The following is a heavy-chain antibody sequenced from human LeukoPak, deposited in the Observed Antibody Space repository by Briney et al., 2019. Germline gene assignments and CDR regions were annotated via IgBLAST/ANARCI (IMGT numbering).Heavy chain of an antibody. CDR1: GGSISSSSYY. J-gene: IGHJ4*02. Sequence: LETLSLTCTVSGGSISSSSYYWGWIRQPPGKGLEWIGSIYYSGSTYYNPSLKSRVTISVDTSKNQFSLKLSSVTAADTAVYYCARSGSSGTRDYWGQGTLVTVSS. D-gene: IGHD6-6*01. CDR2: IYYSGST. V-gene: IGHV4-39*01. CDR3: ARSGSSGTRDY.